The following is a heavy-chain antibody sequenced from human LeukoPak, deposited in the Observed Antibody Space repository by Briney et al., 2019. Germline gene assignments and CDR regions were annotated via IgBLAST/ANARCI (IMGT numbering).Heavy chain of an antibody. CDR1: GFTFSSYG. J-gene: IGHJ6*02. CDR2: IWYDGSNK. D-gene: IGHD2-15*01. V-gene: IGHV3-33*01. CDR3: ARDKRLKDIAMDV. Sequence: QLGESLKISCAASGFTFSSYGMHWVRQAPGKGLEWVAVIWYDGSNKYYADSVKGRFTISRDNSKNTLYLQMNSLRAEDTAVYYCARDKRLKDIAMDVWGQGTTVTVSS.